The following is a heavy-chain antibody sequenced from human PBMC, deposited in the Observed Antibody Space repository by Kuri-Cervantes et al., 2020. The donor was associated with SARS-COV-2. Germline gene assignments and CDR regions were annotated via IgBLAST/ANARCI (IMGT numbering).Heavy chain of an antibody. V-gene: IGHV3-48*03. Sequence: GESLKISCVASGFTFSSYEMNWVRQAPGKGLEWVSWITTSGSAAYYADSVKGRFTISRDNSKNTLYLQMNSLRAEDTAVYYCAREVTIFGVVYYGMDVWGQGTTVTVSS. CDR2: ITTSGSAA. D-gene: IGHD3-3*01. CDR3: AREVTIFGVVYYGMDV. J-gene: IGHJ6*02. CDR1: GFTFSSYE.